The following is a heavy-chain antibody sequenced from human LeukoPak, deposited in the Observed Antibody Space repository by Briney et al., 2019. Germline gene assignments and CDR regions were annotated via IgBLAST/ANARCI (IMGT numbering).Heavy chain of an antibody. V-gene: IGHV4-34*01. D-gene: IGHD2-2*01. CDR2: INHSGST. Sequence: PSETLSLTCAVYGGSFSGYYWIWIRQPPGKGLEWIGEINHSGSTNYNPSLKSRVTISVDTSKNQFSLKLSSVTAADTAVYYCAREVVVVPAAISNYYYYMDVWGKGTTVTVSS. J-gene: IGHJ6*03. CDR3: AREVVVVPAAISNYYYYMDV. CDR1: GGSFSGYY.